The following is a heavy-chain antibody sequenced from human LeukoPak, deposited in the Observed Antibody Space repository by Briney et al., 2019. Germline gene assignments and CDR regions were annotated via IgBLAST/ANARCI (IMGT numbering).Heavy chain of an antibody. V-gene: IGHV4-39*01. J-gene: IGHJ6*02. CDR1: GGSISSSSYY. CDR2: IYYSGST. CDR3: AGTYYDILTGYDSYGMDV. Sequence: SETLSLTCTVSGGSISSSSYYWGWIRQPPGTGLEWIGSIYYSGSTYYNPSLKSRVTISVDTSKNQFSLKLSSVTAPDTAVYYCAGTYYDILTGYDSYGMDVWGQGTTVTVSS. D-gene: IGHD3-9*01.